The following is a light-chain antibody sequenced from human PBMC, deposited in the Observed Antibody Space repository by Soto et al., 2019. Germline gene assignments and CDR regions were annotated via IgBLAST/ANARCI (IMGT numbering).Light chain of an antibody. CDR1: QNIDNY. Sequence: DIQMTHSPSSLSASVGDRVTITCRASQNIDNYLNWYQQKPGKAPNLLIYAASSLQSGVPSRFAGSGSGTHFTLTISTLQPEDVGTYFCQQSLSTPIYSFGQGTKVDIK. V-gene: IGKV1-39*01. CDR3: QQSLSTPIYS. J-gene: IGKJ2*03. CDR2: AAS.